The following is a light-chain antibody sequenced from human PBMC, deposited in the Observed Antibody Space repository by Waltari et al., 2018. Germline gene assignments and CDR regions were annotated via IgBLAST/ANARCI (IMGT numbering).Light chain of an antibody. V-gene: IGKV3-11*01. CDR2: DAS. Sequence: EIVLTQSPATLSLSPGERATLSCRASQSVSSYLAWYQQKPGQAPRLLIYDASNRATGIPARFSGSGSGTDFTLTISSLEPEDFAVYYCQQRTNWPPLVTFGGGTKVEIK. CDR1: QSVSSY. J-gene: IGKJ4*01. CDR3: QQRTNWPPLVT.